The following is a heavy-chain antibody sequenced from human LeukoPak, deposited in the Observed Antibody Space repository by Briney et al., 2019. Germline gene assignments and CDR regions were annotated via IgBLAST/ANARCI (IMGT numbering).Heavy chain of an antibody. CDR3: ARQAHGSYTEFDY. CDR2: IYYSGST. J-gene: IGHJ4*02. V-gene: IGHV4-39*01. CDR1: GGSICSSTYF. Sequence: KPSETLSLTCTGSGGSICSSTYFWDWIRQPPGKGLEWIGAIYYSGSTYYNPSLKSRVTISVDTSKNKFSLKVNSVTAADTAVYYCARQAHGSYTEFDYWGQGTLVTVSS. D-gene: IGHD1-26*01.